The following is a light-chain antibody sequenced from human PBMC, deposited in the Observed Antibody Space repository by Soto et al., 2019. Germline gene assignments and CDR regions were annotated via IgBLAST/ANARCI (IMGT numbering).Light chain of an antibody. Sequence: DLQMTQSPSTLSASVGDRVTITCRASQSISSWLAWYQQKPGKAPKLLIYKASSFDSGVPSRFSGSGSETEFTLTISSLQPDDFATYYCQQYNSYATFGQGTKVEIK. CDR3: QQYNSYAT. CDR2: KAS. V-gene: IGKV1-5*03. CDR1: QSISSW. J-gene: IGKJ1*01.